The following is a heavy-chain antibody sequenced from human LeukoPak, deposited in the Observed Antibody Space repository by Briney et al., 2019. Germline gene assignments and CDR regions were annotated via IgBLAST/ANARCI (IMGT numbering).Heavy chain of an antibody. V-gene: IGHV1-69*13. D-gene: IGHD2-2*01. J-gene: IGHJ4*02. CDR3: ARANPLYCSSTTCLFDY. Sequence: SVKVSCRASGGTFSSYAISWVRQAPGQGLEWMGGIIPIFGTANYAQKFQGRVTITADESTSTAYMELSSLRSEDTAVYYCARANPLYCSSTTCLFDYWGQGTLVTVSS. CDR2: IIPIFGTA. CDR1: GGTFSSYA.